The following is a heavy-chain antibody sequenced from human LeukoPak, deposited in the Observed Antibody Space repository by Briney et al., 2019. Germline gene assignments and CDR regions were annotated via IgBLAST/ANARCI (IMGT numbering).Heavy chain of an antibody. V-gene: IGHV4-30-4*08. D-gene: IGHD4-11*01. Sequence: SETLSLTCTVSGGSISSGDYYWSWIRQPPGKGLEWIGYIYYSGSTYYNPSLKSRVTISVDTSKNQFSLKLSSETAADTAVYYCARVGDYSNLDYWGQGTLVTVSS. CDR1: GGSISSGDYY. CDR2: IYYSGST. J-gene: IGHJ4*02. CDR3: ARVGDYSNLDY.